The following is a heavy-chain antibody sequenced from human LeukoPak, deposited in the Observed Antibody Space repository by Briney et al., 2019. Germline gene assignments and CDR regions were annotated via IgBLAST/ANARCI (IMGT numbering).Heavy chain of an antibody. CDR1: GDSVSSNSAA. CDR2: TYYRSKWYN. D-gene: IGHD6-13*01. J-gene: IGHJ5*02. CDR3: ARERVSIWSSSWSAFDWFDP. Sequence: SQTLSLTCAISGDSVSSNSAAWNWIRQSPSRGLEWLGRTYYRSKWYNDYAVSVKSRITINPDTSKNQFSLKLSSVTAADTAVYYCARERVSIWSSSWSAFDWFDPWGQGILVTVSS. V-gene: IGHV6-1*01.